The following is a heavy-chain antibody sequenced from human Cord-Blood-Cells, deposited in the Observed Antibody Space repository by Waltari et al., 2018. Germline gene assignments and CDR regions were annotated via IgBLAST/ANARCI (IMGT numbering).Heavy chain of an antibody. CDR1: GGSFSGYY. V-gene: IGHV4-34*01. CDR2: INHSGST. Sequence: QVQLQQWGAGLLKPSETLSLTCAVYGGSFSGYYWSWIRQPPGKGLEWIGEINHSGSTNYNPSLTSRVTISVDTSKNQFSLKLSSVTAADTAVYYCARDRDWQGVRYFDLWGRGTLVTVSS. J-gene: IGHJ2*01. D-gene: IGHD3-9*01. CDR3: ARDRDWQGVRYFDL.